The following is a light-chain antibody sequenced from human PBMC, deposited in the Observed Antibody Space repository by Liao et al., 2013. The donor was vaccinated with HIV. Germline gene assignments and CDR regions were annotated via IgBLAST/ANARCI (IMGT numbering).Light chain of an antibody. V-gene: IGLV3-25*03. CDR1: ALPKQY. Sequence: SYELTQPPSVSVSPGQTARITCSGDALPKQYAYWYQQKPGQAPVLLIYKDSERPSGIPERFSGSSSGTTVTLTISGVQAEDEADYYCQSADSSGTCPVFGGTDKLTV. CDR3: QSADSSGTCPV. CDR2: KDS. J-gene: IGLJ3*02.